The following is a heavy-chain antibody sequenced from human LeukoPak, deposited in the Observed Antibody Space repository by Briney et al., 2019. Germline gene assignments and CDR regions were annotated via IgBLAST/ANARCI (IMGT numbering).Heavy chain of an antibody. V-gene: IGHV5-51*01. CDR2: IYPADSDT. J-gene: IGHJ4*02. D-gene: IGHD2-15*01. CDR3: ARRCMSGYCGSGGPMDDY. Sequence: LGESLKISCKGSGYSFTRYWIGWVRQMPETGLEWMGVIYPADSDTTYNPSFQGQVTISVDRSINTAYLQWSSLKASDTAMYYCARRCMSGYCGSGGPMDDYWGQGTLVTVSS. CDR1: GYSFTRYW.